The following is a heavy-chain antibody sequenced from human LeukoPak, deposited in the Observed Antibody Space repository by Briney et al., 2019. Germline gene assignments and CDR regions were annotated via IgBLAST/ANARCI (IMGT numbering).Heavy chain of an antibody. D-gene: IGHD5-18*01. V-gene: IGHV3-30*18. Sequence: HPGGSLRLSCAASGFTFSSYGMHWVRQAPGKGLEWVAVISYDGSNKYYADSVKGRFTISRDNSKNTLYLQMNSLRAEDTAVYYCAKDLRFQLWLRFSAFDIWGQGTMVTVSS. J-gene: IGHJ3*02. CDR2: ISYDGSNK. CDR3: AKDLRFQLWLRFSAFDI. CDR1: GFTFSSYG.